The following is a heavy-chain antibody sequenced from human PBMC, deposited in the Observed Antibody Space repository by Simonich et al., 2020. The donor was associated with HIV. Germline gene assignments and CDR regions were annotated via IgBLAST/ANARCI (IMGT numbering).Heavy chain of an antibody. D-gene: IGHD6-13*01. J-gene: IGHJ5*02. CDR2: IIPIFGTT. Sequence: QVPLVQSGAEVKKPGSSVKVSCKASGGTFSSHVISWVRQAPGQGLEWMGGIIPIFGTTHNAQKFQGSVTITADEATSTAYRELSSLRSEDTAVYDGARGGGEQQLVSWFDPWGQGTLVTVSS. CDR1: GGTFSSHV. CDR3: ARGGGEQQLVSWFDP. V-gene: IGHV1-69*13.